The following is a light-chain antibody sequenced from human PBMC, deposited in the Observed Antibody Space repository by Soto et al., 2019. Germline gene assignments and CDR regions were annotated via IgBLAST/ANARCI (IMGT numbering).Light chain of an antibody. J-gene: IGKJ5*01. V-gene: IGKV1-5*01. CDR1: QSLNNY. CDR2: DAS. Sequence: DIHMTQSPSTLSAAIGDRVTITSRASQSLNNYLAWYQQKPGKAPKLLIYDASTLERGVPSRFGGTGSGTEFTLTISSLQTDDFATYYCQQYHRSSITFGQGTRLEIK. CDR3: QQYHRSSIT.